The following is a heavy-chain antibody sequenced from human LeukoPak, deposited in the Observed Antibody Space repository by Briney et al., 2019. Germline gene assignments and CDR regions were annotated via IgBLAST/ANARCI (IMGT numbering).Heavy chain of an antibody. CDR2: ISGNGGYT. Sequence: GGSLRLSCAASGITFSNYNMSWVRQAPGKGLEWVSTISGNGGYTYYADSVKGRFTISRANSKNTLYLQMNSLRAEDTAVYYCAKLGSGWHGGGMDVWGQGTTVIVSS. D-gene: IGHD6-19*01. V-gene: IGHV3-23*01. J-gene: IGHJ6*02. CDR3: AKLGSGWHGGGMDV. CDR1: GITFSNYN.